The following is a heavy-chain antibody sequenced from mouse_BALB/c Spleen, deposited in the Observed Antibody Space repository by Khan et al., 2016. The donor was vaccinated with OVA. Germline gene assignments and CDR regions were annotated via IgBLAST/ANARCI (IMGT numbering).Heavy chain of an antibody. CDR1: GYTFTSYT. CDR3: ARDFHYYGSREAMDN. CDR2: IIPSTGYT. D-gene: IGHD1-1*01. V-gene: IGHV1-4*01. Sequence: QVQLQQSGAELARPGASVKMSCKASGYTFTSYTMHWVKQRPGQGLEWIGYIIPSTGYTNYNQKFKDMATLNADTSSSTAFMQLSSLTSEDSAVDYCARDFHYYGSREAMDNWGQGTSVTVSS. J-gene: IGHJ4*01.